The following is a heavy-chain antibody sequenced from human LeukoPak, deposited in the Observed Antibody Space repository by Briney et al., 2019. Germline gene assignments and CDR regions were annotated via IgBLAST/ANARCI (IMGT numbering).Heavy chain of an antibody. J-gene: IGHJ5*02. V-gene: IGHV7-4-1*02. Sequence: GASVKVSCKASGYTFTSYAMNWVRQAPGQGLEWMGWINTNTGNPTYAQGFTGRFVFSLDTSVSTAYLQISSLKAEDTAVYYCARDRTGYSSSWYNWFDPWGQGTLVTISS. CDR2: INTNTGNP. D-gene: IGHD6-13*01. CDR3: ARDRTGYSSSWYNWFDP. CDR1: GYTFTSYA.